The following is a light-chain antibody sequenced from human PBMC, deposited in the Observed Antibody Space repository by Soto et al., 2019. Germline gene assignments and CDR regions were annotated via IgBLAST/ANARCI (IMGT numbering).Light chain of an antibody. J-gene: IGLJ1*01. CDR2: EVR. Sequence: QSVLTQPASVSGSPGQSITISCTGTSSDVGAYNYVSWYQQYPGKAPKVIIFEVRKRPSGGSNRFSGSKSGDTASLTISGLQAEDEADYYCSSYISSTTFVFGTGTKLTVL. V-gene: IGLV2-14*01. CDR3: SSYISSTTFV. CDR1: SSDVGAYNY.